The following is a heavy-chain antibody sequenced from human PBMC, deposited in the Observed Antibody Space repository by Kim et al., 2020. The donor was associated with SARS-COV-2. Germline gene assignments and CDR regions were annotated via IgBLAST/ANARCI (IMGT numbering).Heavy chain of an antibody. CDR1: GGSFSGYY. J-gene: IGHJ6*02. V-gene: IGHV4-34*01. CDR2: INHSGST. Sequence: SETLSLTCAVYGGSFSGYYWSWIRQPPGKGLEWIGEINHSGSTNYNPSLKSRVTISVDTSKNQFSLKLSSVTAADTAVYYCAKVSGSGWSTYFYYYYYGMDVWGQGTTVTVSS. D-gene: IGHD6-19*01. CDR3: AKVSGSGWSTYFYYYYYGMDV.